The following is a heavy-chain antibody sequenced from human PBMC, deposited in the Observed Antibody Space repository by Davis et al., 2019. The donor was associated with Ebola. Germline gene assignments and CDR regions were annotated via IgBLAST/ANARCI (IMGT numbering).Heavy chain of an antibody. CDR1: GGSISSSNW. V-gene: IGHV4-4*02. D-gene: IGHD3-16*01. CDR3: ASWGPYDYVWGSYGY. Sequence: MPSETLSLTCAVSGGSISSSNWWSWVRQPPGKGLEWIGEIYHSGSTNYNPSLKSRVTISVDKSKNQFSLKLSSVTAADTAVYYCASWGPYDYVWGSYGYWGQGTLVTVSS. J-gene: IGHJ4*02. CDR2: IYHSGST.